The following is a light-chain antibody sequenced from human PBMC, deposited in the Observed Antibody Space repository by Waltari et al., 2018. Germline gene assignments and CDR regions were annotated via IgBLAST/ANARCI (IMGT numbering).Light chain of an antibody. CDR2: NVS. CDR1: SSHAGSYHF. V-gene: IGLV2-14*03. J-gene: IGLJ2*01. Sequence: QSVLTQPASVSGSPRQSLTIPCTGTSSHAGSYHFASWYQQHPCKAPKLIIFNVSNRPSGVSNRFSGSKSGNTASLTISGLQAEDEADFYCSSFSSGSTPVVFGGGTMLTVL. CDR3: SSFSSGSTPVV.